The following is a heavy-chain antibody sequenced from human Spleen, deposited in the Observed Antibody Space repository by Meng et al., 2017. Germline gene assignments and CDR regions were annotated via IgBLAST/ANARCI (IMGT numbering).Heavy chain of an antibody. CDR1: GYTFTGYY. CDR3: ARDSTVNPYNWDLGNWFDP. CDR2: INPNSGGT. Sequence: ASVKVSCKASGYTFTGYYMHWVRQAPGQGLEWMGRINPNSGGTNYAQKFQGRVTMTRDTSISTAYMELRRLGSDDTAMYYCARDSTVNPYNWDLGNWFDPWGHGTLVTVSS. D-gene: IGHD1-1*01. J-gene: IGHJ5*02. V-gene: IGHV1-2*06.